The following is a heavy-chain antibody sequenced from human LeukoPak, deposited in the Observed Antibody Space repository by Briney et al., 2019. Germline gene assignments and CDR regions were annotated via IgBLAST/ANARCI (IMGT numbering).Heavy chain of an antibody. V-gene: IGHV3-11*01. Sequence: GGSLRLSCAASGFTFNDYYMSWIRQAPGKGLEWLSYINIGGTNTHYADSVKGRFTISRDNAKKSLYLETNNLRAEDAAVYYCATDGAGFDTWGQGVLVTVSS. CDR1: GFTFNDYY. J-gene: IGHJ5*02. CDR3: ATDGAGFDT. CDR2: INIGGTNT.